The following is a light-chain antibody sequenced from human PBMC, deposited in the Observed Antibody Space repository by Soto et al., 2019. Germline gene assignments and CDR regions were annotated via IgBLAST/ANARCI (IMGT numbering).Light chain of an antibody. CDR3: SSYAGSSPYV. CDR2: EVS. V-gene: IGLV2-8*01. Sequence: QSVLTQPRSASGSPGQSVTISCTGTSSDVGGYNYVSWYQQHPGKAPKLMIYEVSKRPSGVPDRFSGSKSGNTASLTVSGLQAEDEADYYCSSYAGSSPYVFGTGTKVTVL. J-gene: IGLJ1*01. CDR1: SSDVGGYNY.